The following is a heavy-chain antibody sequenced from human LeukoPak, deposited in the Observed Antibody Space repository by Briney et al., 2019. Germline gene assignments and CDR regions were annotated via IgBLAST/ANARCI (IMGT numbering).Heavy chain of an antibody. J-gene: IGHJ4*02. CDR3: ARDLYSSSWEL. CDR2: IFSGGNT. V-gene: IGHV3-53*05. D-gene: IGHD6-13*01. CDR1: GGSISSYY. Sequence: ETLSLTCTVSGGSISSYYWSWVRQAPGKGLEWVSVIFSGGNTYYAESVKGRFTISRDNSKNTLYLQMDSLRVDDTAVYYCARDLYSSSWELWGQGTLVTVSS.